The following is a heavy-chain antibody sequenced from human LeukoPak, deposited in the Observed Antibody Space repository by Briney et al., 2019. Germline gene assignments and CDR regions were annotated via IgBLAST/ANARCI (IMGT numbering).Heavy chain of an antibody. J-gene: IGHJ4*02. CDR2: ITWNGGNT. V-gene: IGHV3-20*04. CDR1: GFTFDDYG. D-gene: IGHD2-15*01. CDR3: ARGYCSGSSCFPFDY. Sequence: GGSLRLSCATSGFTFDDYGMSWVRQAPGKGLEWVSGITWNGGNTGYSDSVKGRFTISRDSAKNSLYLQMNSLRVEDTAMYYCARGYCSGSSCFPFDYWGQGTLVTVSS.